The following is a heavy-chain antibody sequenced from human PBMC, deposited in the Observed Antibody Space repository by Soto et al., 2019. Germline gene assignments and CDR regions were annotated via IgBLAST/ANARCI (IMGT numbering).Heavy chain of an antibody. V-gene: IGHV3-30*18. CDR1: GFTFSSYG. J-gene: IGHJ4*02. Sequence: PGRSLHLYCAASGFTFSSYGMHWVRQAPGKGLEWVAVISYDGSNKYYADSVKGRFTISRDNSKNTLYLQMNSLRAEDTAVYYCAKRRRRCSTTSCRGGFDYWGQGTLVTVSS. CDR3: AKRRRRCSTTSCRGGFDY. D-gene: IGHD2-2*01. CDR2: ISYDGSNK.